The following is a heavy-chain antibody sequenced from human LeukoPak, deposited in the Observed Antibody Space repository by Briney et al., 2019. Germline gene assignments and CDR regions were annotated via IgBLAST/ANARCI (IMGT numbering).Heavy chain of an antibody. CDR2: IYPSSGAT. V-gene: IGHV1-2*04. D-gene: IGHD3-10*01. J-gene: IGHJ3*02. CDR1: GYTFTGYY. CDR3: ARDFSYKAFDI. Sequence: ASVKVSCKASGYTFTGYYMHWVRQAPGQGLEWMGWIYPSSGATNYAQKFQGWVTMTRDTSINTAYMEVNRLTSDDTAVYYCARDFSYKAFDIWGQGTMVTVSS.